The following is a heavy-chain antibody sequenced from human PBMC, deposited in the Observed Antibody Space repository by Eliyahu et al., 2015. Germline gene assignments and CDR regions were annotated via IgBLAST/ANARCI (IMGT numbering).Heavy chain of an antibody. Sequence: EVQLVESGGGLVQPGGSLRLSCXASGXXXSNSYLXWVRQAPGAGLQWVSIIYSGGSTYYADSVKGRFTISTHNFKNTLYLQMNSLRPEDTAVYYCATHNSRDGVSTFDIWGQGTMVTVSS. CDR1: GXXXSNSY. J-gene: IGHJ3*02. D-gene: IGHD2-8*01. V-gene: IGHV3-53*04. CDR2: IYSGGST. CDR3: ATHNSRDGVSTFDI.